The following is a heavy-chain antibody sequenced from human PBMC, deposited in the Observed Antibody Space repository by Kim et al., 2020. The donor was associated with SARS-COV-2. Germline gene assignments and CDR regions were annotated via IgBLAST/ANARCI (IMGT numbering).Heavy chain of an antibody. D-gene: IGHD6-13*01. CDR3: TRPGRLSSWAGFDY. CDR2: IRRKANSYAT. CDR1: GFTFSGSA. J-gene: IGHJ4*02. V-gene: IGHV3-73*01. Sequence: GGSLRLSCAASGFTFSGSAMHWVRQASGKGLEWVGRIRRKANSYATASAASVKGRFTISRDDSKNTAYLQMNSLKTEDTAVYYCTRPGRLSSWAGFDYWGQGTLVTVSS.